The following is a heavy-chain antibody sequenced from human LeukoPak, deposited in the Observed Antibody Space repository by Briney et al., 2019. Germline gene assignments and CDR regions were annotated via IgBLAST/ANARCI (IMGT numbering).Heavy chain of an antibody. V-gene: IGHV3-9*01. CDR2: ISWNSGSI. CDR3: ARYSGGPGDPGGFDS. D-gene: IGHD2-15*01. CDR1: GFTFDDYA. Sequence: GGSLRLSCAASGFTFDDYAMHWVRQAPGKGLEWVSGISWNSGSIGYADSMKGRFTISRDNAKNSLYLQMNSLRAEDTAVYYCARYSGGPGDPGGFDSWGQGTLVTVSS. J-gene: IGHJ4*02.